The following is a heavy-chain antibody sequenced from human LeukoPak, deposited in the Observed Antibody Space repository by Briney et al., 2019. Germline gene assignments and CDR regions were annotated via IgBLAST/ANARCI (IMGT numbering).Heavy chain of an antibody. CDR2: IHDSGST. CDR1: GGSIGSSF. J-gene: IGHJ6*02. Sequence: SETLSLTCTVSGGSIGSSFWSWIRQPPGKGLEWIGYIHDSGSTNYNPSLKSRVTISVDTSKNQFSLKLSSVTAADTAVYFCARHMNGGSNPMDVWGQGTTVTVSS. V-gene: IGHV4-59*08. CDR3: ARHMNGGSNPMDV. D-gene: IGHD1-26*01.